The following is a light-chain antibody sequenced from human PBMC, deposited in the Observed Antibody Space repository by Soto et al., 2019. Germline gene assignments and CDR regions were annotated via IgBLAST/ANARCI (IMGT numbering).Light chain of an antibody. Sequence: AIQMTQAPTSLSASVGGRVTITCGTSQGIRNDLGWYQQKPGKAPNLLIYAAYSLQSGVPSTFSGSGSGTYFTLTISSLQPEDFATYYWLQVYNYPLTFGGGTKVDI. V-gene: IGKV1-6*01. J-gene: IGKJ4*01. CDR1: QGIRND. CDR2: AAY. CDR3: LQVYNYPLT.